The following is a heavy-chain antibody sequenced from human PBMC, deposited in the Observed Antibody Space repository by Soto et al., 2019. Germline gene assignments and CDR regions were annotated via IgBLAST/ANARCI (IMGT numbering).Heavy chain of an antibody. V-gene: IGHV4-34*01. J-gene: IGHJ3*02. CDR2: INHSGST. Sequence: SETLSLTCAVYGGSFSGYYWSWIRQPPGKGLEWIGEINHSGSTNYNPSLKSRVTISVDTSKNQFSLKLSSVTAADTAVYYCARGTSHRAFDIWGQGTMVTVSS. CDR1: GGSFSGYY. CDR3: ARGTSHRAFDI.